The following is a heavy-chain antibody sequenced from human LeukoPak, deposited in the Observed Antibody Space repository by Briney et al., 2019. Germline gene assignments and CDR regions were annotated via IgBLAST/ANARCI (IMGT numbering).Heavy chain of an antibody. CDR3: ARDPNIVVVTAIPGYFDY. J-gene: IGHJ4*02. Sequence: ASVKVSCKASGGTFSSYAISWVRQAPGQGLEWMGRIIPILGIANYAQKFQGRVTITADKSTSTAYMELSSLRSEDTAVYYCARDPNIVVVTAIPGYFDYWGQGTLVTVSS. V-gene: IGHV1-69*04. CDR1: GGTFSSYA. CDR2: IIPILGIA. D-gene: IGHD2-21*02.